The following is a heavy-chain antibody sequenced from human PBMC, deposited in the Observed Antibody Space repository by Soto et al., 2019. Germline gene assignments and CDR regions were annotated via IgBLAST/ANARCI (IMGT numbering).Heavy chain of an antibody. CDR3: TNGAPYRTGADY. CDR1: GFTFSEYA. V-gene: IGHV3-9*01. Sequence: VQLVESGGGLAQPGKSLRLSCVASGFTFSEYAMHWVRQAPGKGLEWVSGISYNSGSIGYAASVKGRFSVSRDNDKKSLYLQMDNLRPEDTAFYYCTNGAPYRTGADYWGQGTLVTVSS. D-gene: IGHD3-16*02. CDR2: ISYNSGSI. J-gene: IGHJ4*02.